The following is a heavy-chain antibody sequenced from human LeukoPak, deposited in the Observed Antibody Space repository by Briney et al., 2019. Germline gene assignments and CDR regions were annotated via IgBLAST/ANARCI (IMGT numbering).Heavy chain of an antibody. CDR3: ARRRSTVTPLDY. J-gene: IGHJ4*02. Sequence: SETLSLTCTVSGGSISSGDYYWSWLRQPPGKGLEWIGYIYYSGSTYYNPSLKSRVTISVDTSKNQFSLKLNSVTAADTAVHYCARRRSTVTPLDYWGQGTLVTVSS. CDR2: IYYSGST. D-gene: IGHD4-17*01. V-gene: IGHV4-30-4*02. CDR1: GGSISSGDYY.